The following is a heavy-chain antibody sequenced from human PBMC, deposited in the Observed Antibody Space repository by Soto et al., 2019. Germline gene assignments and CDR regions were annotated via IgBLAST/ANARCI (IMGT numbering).Heavy chain of an antibody. CDR3: ARDTGGHFDY. V-gene: IGHV4-59*01. CDR1: GGSISSYY. J-gene: IGHJ4*02. Sequence: PSETLSLTCTVSGGSISSYYWSWIRQPPGKGLEWIGYIYYSGSTNYNPSLKSRVTISVDTSKNQFSLKLSSVTAADTAVYYCARDTGGHFDYWGQGTLVTVSS. CDR2: IYYSGST. D-gene: IGHD7-27*01.